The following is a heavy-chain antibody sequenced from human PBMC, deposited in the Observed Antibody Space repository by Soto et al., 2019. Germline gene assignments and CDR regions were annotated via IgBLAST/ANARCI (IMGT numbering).Heavy chain of an antibody. CDR2: IYHSGST. CDR1: GGSISSGGYS. D-gene: IGHD6-13*01. Sequence: SETLSLTCAVSGGSISSGGYSWSWIRQPPGKGLEWIGYIYHSGSTYYNPSLKSRVTISVDTSKNQFSLKLSSVTAADTAVYYCAEFKENSGITLDYWGQGTLRTVST. CDR3: AEFKENSGITLDY. V-gene: IGHV4-30-2*01. J-gene: IGHJ4*02.